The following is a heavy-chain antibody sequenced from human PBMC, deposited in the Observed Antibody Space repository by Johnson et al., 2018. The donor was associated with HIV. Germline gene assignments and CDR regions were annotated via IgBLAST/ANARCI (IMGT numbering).Heavy chain of an antibody. D-gene: IGHD6-19*01. CDR2: IYSDGSDT. CDR3: ARKQWLEIPSDGLDV. J-gene: IGHJ3*01. CDR1: GFIFRNYW. Sequence: VQLVESGGGLVQPGGSLRLSCAASGFIFRNYWMHWVRQAPGKGLVWVARIYSDGSDTAYADSVKGRFTISRDHAKKTLYLQMNSLRAEDTAIYYCARKQWLEIPSDGLDVWGQGTMVTVSS. V-gene: IGHV3-74*03.